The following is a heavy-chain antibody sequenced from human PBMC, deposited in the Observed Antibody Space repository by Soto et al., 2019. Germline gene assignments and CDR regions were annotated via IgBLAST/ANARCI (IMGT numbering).Heavy chain of an antibody. D-gene: IGHD3-3*02. CDR1: GFTFSNYG. J-gene: IGHJ4*02. V-gene: IGHV3-23*01. Sequence: EVQLLESGGGLVEPGGSLRLSCAASGFTFSNYGINWVRQAPGRGLEWVSGISNIGGTYYTDSVKGRSTISRDNSKNTMYLQMNRLRAEDTAVYYCSVSTEGYWGQGSLVTVSS. CDR2: ISNIGGT. CDR3: SVSTEGY.